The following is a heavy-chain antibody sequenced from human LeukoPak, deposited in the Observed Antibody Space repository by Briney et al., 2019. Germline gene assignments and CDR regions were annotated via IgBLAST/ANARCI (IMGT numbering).Heavy chain of an antibody. Sequence: PSETLSLTCAVSGGSISSGGYSWSWIRQPPGKGLEWIGYIYHSGSTYYNPSLKSRVTISVDRSKNQFSLKLSSVTAADTAVYYCARDWGGSGWFDPWGQETLVTVSS. D-gene: IGHD3-10*01. J-gene: IGHJ5*02. V-gene: IGHV4-30-2*01. CDR3: ARDWGGSGWFDP. CDR2: IYHSGST. CDR1: GGSISSGGYS.